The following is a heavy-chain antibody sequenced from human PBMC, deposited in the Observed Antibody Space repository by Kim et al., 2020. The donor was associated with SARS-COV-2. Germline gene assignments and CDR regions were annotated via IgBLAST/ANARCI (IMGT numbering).Heavy chain of an antibody. CDR2: ITNSGSNR. D-gene: IGHD2-15*01. CDR1: GFAFSSYE. J-gene: IGHJ6*04. CDR3: ARAIVKFGIWGEYPRGDIAV. V-gene: IGHV3-48*03. Sequence: GGSLRLSCAASGFAFSSYEMNWVRQAPGKGLEWVSDITNSGSNRYYAASVKGRLTISRDNSKNSLYLQMNTLRAEDTGVYYCARAIVKFGIWGEYPRGDIAVWGEGTPLTVSS.